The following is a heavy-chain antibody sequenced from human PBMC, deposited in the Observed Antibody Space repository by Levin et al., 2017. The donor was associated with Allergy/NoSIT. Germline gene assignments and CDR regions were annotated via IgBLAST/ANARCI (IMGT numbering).Heavy chain of an antibody. Sequence: GGSLRLSCAASGFTFIGYAMTWVRQAPGKGLEWFSSINGVGGGTYYADSVKGRFTISRDNFKNPLHFQMTSLRAEDTAVYYCAKYYGSGLRWFDAWGQGTLVTVSP. V-gene: IGHV3-23*01. CDR3: AKYYGSGLRWFDA. J-gene: IGHJ5*02. D-gene: IGHD3-10*01. CDR2: INGVGGGT. CDR1: GFTFIGYA.